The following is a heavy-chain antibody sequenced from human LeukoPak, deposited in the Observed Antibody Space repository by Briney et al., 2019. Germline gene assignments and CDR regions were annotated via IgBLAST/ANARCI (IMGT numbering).Heavy chain of an antibody. D-gene: IGHD3-3*01. J-gene: IGHJ2*01. CDR3: ASDSRGTIRFLEWYHWYFDL. Sequence: ASVKVSCKASGYTFTSYYMHWVRQAPGQGLEWMGIINPSGGSTSYAQKFQGRVTMTRDTSTSTVYMELSSLSSEDTAVYYCASDSRGTIRFLEWYHWYFDLWGRGTLVTVSS. CDR2: INPSGGST. CDR1: GYTFTSYY. V-gene: IGHV1-46*01.